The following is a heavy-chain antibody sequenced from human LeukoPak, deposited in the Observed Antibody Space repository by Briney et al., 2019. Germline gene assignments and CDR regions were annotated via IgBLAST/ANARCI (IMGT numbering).Heavy chain of an antibody. D-gene: IGHD3-9*01. CDR3: ARKRSFDL. Sequence: SETLSLTCTVSGGSMSRYYWSWIRQPPGKRLEWIGCIYYSESATYNPSLKSRVTISLDTSKNQFFLKLSSVTAADTAVYYCARKRSFDLWGQGTLVTVSS. J-gene: IGHJ4*02. CDR2: IYYSESA. CDR1: GGSMSRYY. V-gene: IGHV4-59*01.